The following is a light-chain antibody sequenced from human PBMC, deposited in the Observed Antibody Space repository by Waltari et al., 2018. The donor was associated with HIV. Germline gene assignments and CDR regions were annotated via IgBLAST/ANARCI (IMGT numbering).Light chain of an antibody. CDR3: QQYFTSPVT. J-gene: IGKJ2*01. V-gene: IGKV4-1*01. CDR2: WAS. Sequence: DIVMTQSPDSLAVSLGERATINCKSSQSIFYNSNNKHYLAWYQQKPGQPPKLLIYWASTRESGVPDRFSGSGSGTYFTLTISSLQAEDVAVYYCQQYFTSPVTFGQGTKLEIK. CDR1: QSIFYNSNNKHY.